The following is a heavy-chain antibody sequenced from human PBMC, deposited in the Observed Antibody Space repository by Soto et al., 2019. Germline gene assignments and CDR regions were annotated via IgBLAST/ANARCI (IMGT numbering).Heavy chain of an antibody. CDR2: INHSGST. Sequence: SETLSLTCAVYGGSFSGYYWSWIRQPPGKGLEWIGEINHSGSTNYNPSLKSRVTISVDTSKNQFSLKLSSVTAADTAMYYCATAVVAYYMDVWGKGTTVTVSS. CDR1: GGSFSGYY. CDR3: ATAVVAYYMDV. V-gene: IGHV4-34*01. J-gene: IGHJ6*03.